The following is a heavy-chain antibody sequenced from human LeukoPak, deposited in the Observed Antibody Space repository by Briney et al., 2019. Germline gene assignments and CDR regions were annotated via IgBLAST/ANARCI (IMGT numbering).Heavy chain of an antibody. Sequence: GGSLRLSCAASGFTVSSNYMSWVRQAPGKGLEWVSVTYSNGRTYYADSLKGRFTISRDNAKNSLYLQMSSLRAEDTAVYYCVRHRTASDYWGQGALVTVSS. J-gene: IGHJ4*02. CDR3: VRHRTASDY. V-gene: IGHV3-66*04. D-gene: IGHD1-1*01. CDR1: GFTVSSNY. CDR2: TYSNGRT.